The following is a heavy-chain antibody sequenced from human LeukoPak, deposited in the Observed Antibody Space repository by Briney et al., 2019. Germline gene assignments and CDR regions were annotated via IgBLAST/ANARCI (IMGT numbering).Heavy chain of an antibody. CDR1: GFTFSSYW. V-gene: IGHV3-7*01. Sequence: GSLRLSCAASGFTFSSYWMSWVRQAPGKGLEWVANIKQDGSEKYYVDSVKGRFTISRDNAKNSLYLQMNSLRAEDTAVYYCARDYEYYYDSSGSFDYWGQGTLVTVSS. D-gene: IGHD3-22*01. CDR2: IKQDGSEK. CDR3: ARDYEYYYDSSGSFDY. J-gene: IGHJ4*02.